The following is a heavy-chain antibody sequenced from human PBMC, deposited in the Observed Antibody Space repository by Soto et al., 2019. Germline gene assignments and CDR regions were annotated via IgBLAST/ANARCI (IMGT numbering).Heavy chain of an antibody. J-gene: IGHJ4*02. V-gene: IGHV3-23*01. Sequence: VQLLESGGGLVQPGGSLRLSCADSGFTFSNYAMNWVRQAPGKGLEWVSAISGSGGSTYYADSVKGRFTISRDNSKNTLFLQMNSLRAEDTAVYYCAKLNNGYDPLDYWGQGTLVTVSS. CDR3: AKLNNGYDPLDY. D-gene: IGHD5-12*01. CDR2: ISGSGGST. CDR1: GFTFSNYA.